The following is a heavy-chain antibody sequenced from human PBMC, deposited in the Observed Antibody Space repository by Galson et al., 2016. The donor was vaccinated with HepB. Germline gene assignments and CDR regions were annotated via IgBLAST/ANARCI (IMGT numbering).Heavy chain of an antibody. Sequence: VRQAPGKGLEWVAVISYDGSRKDYADSVKGRFTISRDNSKSTLNLQMNSLRPEDSAVYYCARVMYDLRDYYHYYGMDVWGQGTTVTVSS. J-gene: IGHJ6*02. D-gene: IGHD3-3*01. CDR2: ISYDGSRK. CDR3: ARVMYDLRDYYHYYGMDV. V-gene: IGHV3-30*04.